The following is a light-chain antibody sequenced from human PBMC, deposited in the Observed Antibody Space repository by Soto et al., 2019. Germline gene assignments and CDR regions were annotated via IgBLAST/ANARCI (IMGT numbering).Light chain of an antibody. CDR2: ATS. Sequence: DIQMTQSPSSASASVGDRVTITCRASQGISNWLAWYQQKAGKAPKLLIYATSTLQSGVPSRFRGSGSGTEFTLTISSLQPEDVATYYCQQANSFPYTFGQGTKLEIK. J-gene: IGKJ2*01. CDR1: QGISNW. CDR3: QQANSFPYT. V-gene: IGKV1-12*01.